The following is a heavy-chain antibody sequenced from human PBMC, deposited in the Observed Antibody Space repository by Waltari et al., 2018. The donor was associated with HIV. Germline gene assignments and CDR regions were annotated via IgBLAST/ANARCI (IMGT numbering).Heavy chain of an antibody. J-gene: IGHJ5*02. V-gene: IGHV1-2*02. CDR3: VRGGTHP. D-gene: IGHD1-1*01. Sequence: QEQLVQSGAEVKKPGASVKVSCKASGYSFNDYYIHWIQQAPGQGLESVGWVNPKNGVAHYAQKFEGRVTISSDTSSRTVYMDFRRLTSEDTAVFYCVRGGTHPWGQGTLITVSS. CDR1: GYSFNDYY. CDR2: VNPKNGVA.